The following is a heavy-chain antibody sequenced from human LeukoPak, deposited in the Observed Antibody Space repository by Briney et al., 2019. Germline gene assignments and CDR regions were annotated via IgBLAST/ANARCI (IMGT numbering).Heavy chain of an antibody. CDR1: GYTFTGYY. J-gene: IGHJ6*03. V-gene: IGHV1-2*02. Sequence: ASVTVSCTASGYTFTGYYMHWVRQAPGQGLGWMGWINPNSGGTNYAQKFQGRVTMTRDTSISTAYMELSRLRSDDTAVYYCARDGLYCSSTSCYMGYYMDVWGKGTTVTVSS. CDR2: INPNSGGT. D-gene: IGHD2-2*02. CDR3: ARDGLYCSSTSCYMGYYMDV.